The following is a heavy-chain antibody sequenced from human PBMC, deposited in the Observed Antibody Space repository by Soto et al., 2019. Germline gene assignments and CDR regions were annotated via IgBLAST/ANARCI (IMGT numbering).Heavy chain of an antibody. CDR1: GFTFSTYD. CDR3: ASRSCSGGRCFPPDV. D-gene: IGHD2-15*01. V-gene: IGHV3-13*04. Sequence: EVQLVESGGALVQPGGSLRLSCATSGFTFSTYDLHWVRQAAGKGLEWVSAIGTSGATYYLDSVKGRFTISRDNAKNSLFLQMDSLRAEDTAIYYCASRSCSGGRCFPPDVWGKGTTVTVSP. CDR2: IGTSGAT. J-gene: IGHJ6*04.